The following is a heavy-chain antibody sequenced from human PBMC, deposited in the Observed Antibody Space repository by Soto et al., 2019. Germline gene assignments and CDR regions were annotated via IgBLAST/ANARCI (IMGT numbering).Heavy chain of an antibody. CDR2: IYYTGSTT. V-gene: IGHV4-59*01. D-gene: IGHD1-26*01. J-gene: IGHJ4*02. CDR3: ARVADGWEAYYFDY. CDR1: GGSISSYY. Sequence: TLSLTCTVSGGSISSYYWSWIRQPPGKGLEWIGYIYYTGSTTKYNPSLKSRVTISVDTSKNQFSLKLSSVTAADTAVYYCARVADGWEAYYFDYWGQGTLVTVSS.